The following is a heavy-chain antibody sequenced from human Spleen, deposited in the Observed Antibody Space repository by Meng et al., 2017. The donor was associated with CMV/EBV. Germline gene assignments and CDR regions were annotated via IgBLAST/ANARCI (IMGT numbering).Heavy chain of an antibody. CDR2: ISSSSSYI. Sequence: GESLKISCAASGFTFSSYSMNWVRQAPGKGLEWVSSISSSSSYIYYADSVKGRFTISRDNAKNSLYLQMNSLRAEDTAVYYCARDRKYSSSYVDYWGQGTLVTVSS. J-gene: IGHJ4*02. D-gene: IGHD6-6*01. CDR3: ARDRKYSSSYVDY. CDR1: GFTFSSYS. V-gene: IGHV3-21*01.